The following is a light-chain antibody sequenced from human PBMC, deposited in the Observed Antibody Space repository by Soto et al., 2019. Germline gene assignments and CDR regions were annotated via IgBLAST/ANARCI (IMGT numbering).Light chain of an antibody. Sequence: QYVLTQPPSASGSLGQSVTISCTGTSSDVGGYSYVSWYQQHPGKAPKLMIYEVTKRPSGVPDRFSASKSGNTASLTVSGLQAEDEADYFCSSYAGSSNFVFGTGTKVTV. CDR3: SSYAGSSNFV. CDR2: EVT. CDR1: SSDVGGYSY. V-gene: IGLV2-8*01. J-gene: IGLJ1*01.